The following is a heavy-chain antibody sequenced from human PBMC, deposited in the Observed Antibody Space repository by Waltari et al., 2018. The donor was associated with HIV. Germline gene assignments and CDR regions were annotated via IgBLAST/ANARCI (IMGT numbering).Heavy chain of an antibody. J-gene: IGHJ4*02. Sequence: EVHLVQSGPAVMQPGATLKISCRVAGYTFTDHYIHWDQAAPGKGLEWMGLIDPEDGETEYAEKCQGRLTITADTSLDTVYMELTSLRSDDAAVYYCASLAAAGYFDAWGQGTLLTVSS. V-gene: IGHV1-69-2*01. CDR3: ASLAAAGYFDA. CDR2: IDPEDGET. CDR1: GYTFTDHY. D-gene: IGHD6-13*01.